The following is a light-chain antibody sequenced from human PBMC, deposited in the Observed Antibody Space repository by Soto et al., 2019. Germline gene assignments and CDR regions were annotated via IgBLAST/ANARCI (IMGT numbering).Light chain of an antibody. V-gene: IGLV2-14*01. CDR2: DVS. Sequence: QSVLTQPASVSGSPGQSITISCTGTSSDVGGYNYVSWYQQHPGKAPKPMIYDVSNRPSGVSNRFSGSKSGNTASLTISGLQAEDEADYYWTSNTSSSTLLYVFGTGTKVPVL. CDR3: TSNTSSSTLLYV. CDR1: SSDVGGYNY. J-gene: IGLJ1*01.